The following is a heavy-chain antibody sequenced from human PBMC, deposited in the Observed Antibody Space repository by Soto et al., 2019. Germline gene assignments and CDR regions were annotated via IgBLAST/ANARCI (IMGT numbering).Heavy chain of an antibody. CDR2: INTYGST. CDR3: ATRTGPYYYAMNV. J-gene: IGHJ6*02. CDR1: GFTVRSNY. V-gene: IGHV3-53*01. D-gene: IGHD4-17*01. Sequence: GGSLRLSCAASGFTVRSNYMTWVRQAPGKGLEWVSIINTYGSTYYADSVKGRFTISRDTSKMFLQMNSLRAEDTAVYYCATRTGPYYYAMNVWGQGTTVTVSS.